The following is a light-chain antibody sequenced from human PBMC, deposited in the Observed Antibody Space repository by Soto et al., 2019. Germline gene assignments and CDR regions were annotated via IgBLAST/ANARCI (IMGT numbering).Light chain of an antibody. CDR2: DAF. Sequence: EILLTQSPATLSLSPGERYTLSFRASQSVSSYLAWYQQKPGQAPRLLIYDAFNRTTGIPARFSGSGSATNITPTINSLEPEDFAIYYYQQRSNCPPALTVGGGTKGEIK. CDR1: QSVSSY. CDR3: QQRSNCPPALT. V-gene: IGKV3-11*01. J-gene: IGKJ4*01.